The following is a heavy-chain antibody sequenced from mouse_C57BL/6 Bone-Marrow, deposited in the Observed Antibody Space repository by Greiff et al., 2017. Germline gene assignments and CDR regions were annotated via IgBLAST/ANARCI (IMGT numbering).Heavy chain of an antibody. CDR3: ARDRLYYYGSSYGNYYFDY. D-gene: IGHD1-1*01. CDR2: ISYDGSN. V-gene: IGHV3-6*01. CDR1: GYSITSGYY. Sequence: EVKLLESGPGLVKPSQSLSLTCSVTGYSITSGYYWSWIRQFPGNKLEWMGYISYDGSNNYNPSLKNRISITRDTSKNQFFLKLNSVTTEDTATYYCARDRLYYYGSSYGNYYFDYWGQGTTLTVSS. J-gene: IGHJ2*01.